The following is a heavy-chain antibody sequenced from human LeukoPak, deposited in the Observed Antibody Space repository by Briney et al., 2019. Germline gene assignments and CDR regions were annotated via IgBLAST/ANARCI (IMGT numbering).Heavy chain of an antibody. D-gene: IGHD2-15*01. Sequence: SETLSLTCAVYGGSFSGYYWSWIRQPPGKGLEWIGSIYYSGATYYNPSLRSRVTISVDTSQNQFSLKVNSVTAADTAVYYCARHPRILGYCSGGSCYAFDFWGQGTLVTVSS. CDR3: ARHPRILGYCSGGSCYAFDF. V-gene: IGHV4-34*01. CDR1: GGSFSGYY. CDR2: IYYSGAT. J-gene: IGHJ4*02.